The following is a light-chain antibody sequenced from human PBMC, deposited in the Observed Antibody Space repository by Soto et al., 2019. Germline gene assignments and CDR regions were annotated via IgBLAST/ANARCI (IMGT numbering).Light chain of an antibody. CDR3: QHYGRSVTWT. V-gene: IGKV3-20*01. CDR1: QSVTSKY. CDR2: AAS. J-gene: IGKJ1*01. Sequence: VLTQSPGSVSLSPGERATLSCRASQSVTSKYLAGYQQKPGQAPRLLIYAASSRAAVIPARFSGSGSGTDFTLTISRLEPEDFAVYYCQHYGRSVTWTFGQGTKVEVK.